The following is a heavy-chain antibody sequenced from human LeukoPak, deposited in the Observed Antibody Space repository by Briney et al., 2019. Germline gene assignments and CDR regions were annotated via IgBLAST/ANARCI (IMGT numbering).Heavy chain of an antibody. CDR3: VRQYRWFDP. Sequence: GASVKVSCKASGGTFSSYAISWVRQAPGQGLEWMGGIIPIFGTANYAQKFQGRVTITADESTSTAYMELRSLTSDDTAVYYCVRQYRWFDPWGQGTLVTVSS. CDR2: IIPIFGTA. D-gene: IGHD2/OR15-2a*01. V-gene: IGHV1-69*13. CDR1: GGTFSSYA. J-gene: IGHJ5*02.